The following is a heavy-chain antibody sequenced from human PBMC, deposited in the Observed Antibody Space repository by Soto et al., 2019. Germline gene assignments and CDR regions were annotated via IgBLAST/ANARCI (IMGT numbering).Heavy chain of an antibody. Sequence: XATLALTCTVSGGSISGYYCSWIRQSPGKGLEYIGYIYYTGNTNYNTSLNSRVTMSVDTSKNQISLNLNSVTAADTAIYYCARSGHTFGGVVWGQGTLVTVSS. D-gene: IGHD3-16*01. CDR2: IYYTGNT. CDR3: ARSGHTFGGVV. J-gene: IGHJ4*02. CDR1: GGSISGYY. V-gene: IGHV4-59*01.